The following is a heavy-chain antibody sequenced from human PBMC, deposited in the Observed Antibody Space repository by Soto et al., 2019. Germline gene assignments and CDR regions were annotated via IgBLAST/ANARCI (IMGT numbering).Heavy chain of an antibody. CDR1: GSSITSSNW. CDR3: ARRYYYDSSGYYLGD. J-gene: IGHJ4*02. D-gene: IGHD3-22*01. CDR2: SYHSGSS. V-gene: IGHV4-4*02. Sequence: QVQLRESGPRRVKPSGTLSLTCAVSGSSITSSNWWTWVRQPPGKGLEWIGESYHSGSSNYNPSLKSRVTISVDKSKNQFFLKLTSVTAADTAVYYCARRYYYDSSGYYLGDWGQGTLVTVSS.